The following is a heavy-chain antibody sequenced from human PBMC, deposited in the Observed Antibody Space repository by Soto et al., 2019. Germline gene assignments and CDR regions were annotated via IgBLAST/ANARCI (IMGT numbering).Heavy chain of an antibody. V-gene: IGHV1-46*01. D-gene: IGHD6-19*01. J-gene: IGHJ4*02. CDR3: GRDRRKYIAVARLRY. Sequence: ASVKVSCKASGYTFTSYYMHWVRQAPGQGLEWMGIINPSGGSTSYAQKFQGRVTMTRDTSTSTVYMELSSLRSEDTAVYYCGRDRRKYIAVARLRYWGQGALVTVSS. CDR2: INPSGGST. CDR1: GYTFTSYY.